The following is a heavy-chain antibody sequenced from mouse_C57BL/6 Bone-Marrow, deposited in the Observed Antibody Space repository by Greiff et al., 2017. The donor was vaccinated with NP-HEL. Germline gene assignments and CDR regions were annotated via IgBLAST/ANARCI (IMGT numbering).Heavy chain of an antibody. CDR2: INPYNGDT. D-gene: IGHD2-5*01. J-gene: IGHJ2*01. V-gene: IGHV1-20*01. Sequence: VQLQQSGPELVKPGDSVKISCKASGYSFTGYFMNWVMQSHGKSLEWIGRINPYNGDTFYNQKFKGKATLTVDNSSSTAHMVLRSLTSEDSAVYYCARARYSNYVGLFDYWGQGTTLTVSS. CDR1: GYSFTGYF. CDR3: ARARYSNYVGLFDY.